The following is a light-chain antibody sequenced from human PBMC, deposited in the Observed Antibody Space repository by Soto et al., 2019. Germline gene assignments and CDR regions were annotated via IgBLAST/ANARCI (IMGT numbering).Light chain of an antibody. CDR3: QQYAISPWT. Sequence: EIMLTQSPGTLSLSPGDRVTLSCRASQSVTNRYLAWYQQKPGQAPRLLIHGASNRAGGVPDRVSGSGSGTAFTLTISRLEPEDFALYYCQQYAISPWTFGQGTTVEIK. CDR2: GAS. J-gene: IGKJ1*01. V-gene: IGKV3-20*01. CDR1: QSVTNRY.